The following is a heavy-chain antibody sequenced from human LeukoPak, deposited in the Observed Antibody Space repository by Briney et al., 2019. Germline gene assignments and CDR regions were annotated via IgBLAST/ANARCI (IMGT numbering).Heavy chain of an antibody. D-gene: IGHD2-8*01. CDR1: GFTFDDYG. Sequence: RPGGSLRLSCAASGFTFDDYGMSWVRQAPGKGLEWVSGINWNGGSTGYADSVKGRFTISRDNAKNSLYLQMNSLRAEDTALCYCASNPTRDCTNGVCYTPKLPYYFDYWGQGTLVTVSS. CDR2: INWNGGST. V-gene: IGHV3-20*04. J-gene: IGHJ4*02. CDR3: ASNPTRDCTNGVCYTPKLPYYFDY.